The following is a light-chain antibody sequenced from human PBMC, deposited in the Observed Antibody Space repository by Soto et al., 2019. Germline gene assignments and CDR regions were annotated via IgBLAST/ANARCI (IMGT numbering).Light chain of an antibody. CDR3: QESQTFLWGT. Sequence: DIQMTQSPSSLSASVGDRVTITCRATQTIGKSLNWYQQRPGKAPNILIYGTSTLQRGVPSRFSGSGSGTDFTLTISSLQPEDSATDFCQESQTFLWGTFGQGTKV. V-gene: IGKV1-39*01. CDR2: GTS. CDR1: QTIGKS. J-gene: IGKJ1*01.